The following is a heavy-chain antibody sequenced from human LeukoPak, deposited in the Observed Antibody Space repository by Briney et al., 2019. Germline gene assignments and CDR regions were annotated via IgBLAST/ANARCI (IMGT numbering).Heavy chain of an antibody. V-gene: IGHV3-48*01. CDR2: ISSSSNTI. J-gene: IGHJ6*02. D-gene: IGHD2-15*01. Sequence: PGGSLRLSCVASGFTFSSYGMNWVRQAPGKGLEWVSYISSSSNTIYYADSVKGRFTISRDNSKNTLYLQMNSLRAEDTAVYYCAKALNPDYSSYYYFGMDVWGQGTTVTVSS. CDR1: GFTFSSYG. CDR3: AKALNPDYSSYYYFGMDV.